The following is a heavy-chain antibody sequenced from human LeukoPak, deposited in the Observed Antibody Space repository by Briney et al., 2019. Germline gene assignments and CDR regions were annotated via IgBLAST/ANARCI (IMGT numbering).Heavy chain of an antibody. CDR3: AKLSYSSDDY. Sequence: GGSLRLSCAASGFIFSSYAMNWVRQAPGKGLEWVSGISGSGGSTYYADSVKGRFTIPKDNSKNTLYLQMNSLRAEDTAVYYCAKLSYSSDDYWGQGTLVTVSS. CDR2: ISGSGGST. D-gene: IGHD6-19*01. V-gene: IGHV3-23*01. J-gene: IGHJ4*02. CDR1: GFIFSSYA.